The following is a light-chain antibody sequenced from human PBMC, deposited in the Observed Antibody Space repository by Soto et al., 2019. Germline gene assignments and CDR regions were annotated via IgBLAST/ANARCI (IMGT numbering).Light chain of an antibody. J-gene: IGKJ4*01. CDR1: QVISSY. CDR3: QQLNSYPFLT. CDR2: AAS. Sequence: DIQLTQSPSFLSASVGDRVTITCRASQVISSYLAWYQQKPGKAPQLLIYAASTLQSGVPSRFSGSGSGTELALTISSLQPEDFASSYCQQLNSYPFLTFGGGTKVEIK. V-gene: IGKV1-9*01.